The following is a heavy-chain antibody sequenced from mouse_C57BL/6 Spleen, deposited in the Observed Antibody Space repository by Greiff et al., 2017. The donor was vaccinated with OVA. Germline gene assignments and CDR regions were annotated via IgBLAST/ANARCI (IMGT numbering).Heavy chain of an antibody. J-gene: IGHJ2*01. Sequence: VQLKESGPVLVKPGASVKMSCKASGYTFTDYYMNWVKQSHGKSLEWIGVINPYNGGTSYNQKFKGKATLTVDKSSSTAYMELNSLTSEDSAVYYCAREGGSSARGFDYWGQGTTLTVSS. CDR3: AREGGSSARGFDY. CDR1: GYTFTDYY. D-gene: IGHD3-2*02. CDR2: INPYNGGT. V-gene: IGHV1-19*01.